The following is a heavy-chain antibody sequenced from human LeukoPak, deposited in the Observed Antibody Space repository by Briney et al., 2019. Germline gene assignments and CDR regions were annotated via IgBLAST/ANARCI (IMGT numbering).Heavy chain of an antibody. D-gene: IGHD3-16*01. CDR3: ARIRNYDYVWGSYRDY. J-gene: IGHJ4*02. V-gene: IGHV4-59*12. CDR2: IYYSVST. Sequence: PSETLSLTCTVSAGSISSYYWSWVRQPPGKGLEWIGYIYYSVSTNYNPSLKSRVTISIDTSKNQFSLKLTSVPAADTAVYYCARIRNYDYVWGSYRDYWGQGTLVTVSS. CDR1: AGSISSYY.